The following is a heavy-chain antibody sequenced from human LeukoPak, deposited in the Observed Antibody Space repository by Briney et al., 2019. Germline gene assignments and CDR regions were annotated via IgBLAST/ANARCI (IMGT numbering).Heavy chain of an antibody. CDR1: GGTFSSYA. V-gene: IGHV1-69*06. CDR2: IIPIFGTA. D-gene: IGHD3-16*01. Sequence: GSSVKVSCKASGGTFSSYAISWVRQAPGQGLEWMGGIIPIFGTANYAQKFQGRVTITADKSTSTAYMELSSLRSEDTAAYYCARGGSPYPGVGVMDSNWFDPWGQGTLVTVSS. CDR3: ARGGSPYPGVGVMDSNWFDP. J-gene: IGHJ5*02.